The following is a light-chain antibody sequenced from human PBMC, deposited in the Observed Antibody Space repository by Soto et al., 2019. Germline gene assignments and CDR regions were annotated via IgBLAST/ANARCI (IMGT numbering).Light chain of an antibody. Sequence: DIQMTQSPSSLSASVGDRVTITCRASQSISSYLNWYQQKPGKAPQLLIYAASSLQSGVPSRFSDSGSETDFTLTISSLQPEDFATYYCHQSYGHTFGQGTKLEIK. CDR3: HQSYGHT. V-gene: IGKV1-39*01. J-gene: IGKJ2*01. CDR2: AAS. CDR1: QSISSY.